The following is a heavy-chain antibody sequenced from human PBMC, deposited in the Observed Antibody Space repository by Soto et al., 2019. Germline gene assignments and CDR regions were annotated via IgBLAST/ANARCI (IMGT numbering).Heavy chain of an antibody. CDR3: AKENRSYGPNWFDP. J-gene: IGHJ5*02. D-gene: IGHD5-18*01. CDR1: GFTFSTYD. V-gene: IGHV3-30*18. CDR2: ISYDGSNK. Sequence: PGGSLRLSCAASGFTFSTYDMHWVRQAPGKGLEWVAVISYDGSNKYYADSVEGRFTISRDNSKNTLYLQMNSLAEDTAVYYCAKENRSYGPNWFDPWGQGTLVTVSS.